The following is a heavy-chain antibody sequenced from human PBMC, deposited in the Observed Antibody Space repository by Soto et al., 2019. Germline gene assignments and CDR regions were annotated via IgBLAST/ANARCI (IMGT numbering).Heavy chain of an antibody. CDR1: GGSISSGGYY. CDR2: IYYSGTT. CDR3: AREPSI. J-gene: IGHJ4*02. V-gene: IGHV4-31*03. Sequence: QVQLQESGPGLVKPSQTLSLTCTVSGGSISSGGYYWTWIRQHPGKGLEWIWYIYYSGTTDYNPSLKLRVTISVDTSKNQFSLKLSSVSAADPAVYYCAREPSIWGQGTLVTVSS.